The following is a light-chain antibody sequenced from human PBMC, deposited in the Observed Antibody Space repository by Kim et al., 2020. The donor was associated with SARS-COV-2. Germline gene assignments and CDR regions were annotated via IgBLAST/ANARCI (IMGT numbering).Light chain of an antibody. CDR1: NIGSKS. CDR2: YDS. CDR3: QVWDSSSDHPV. J-gene: IGLJ3*02. Sequence: APVKTATITCGGNNIGSKSVHWYQQKPGPAPVLVIYYDSDRPSGIPERFSGSNSGNTATLTISRVEAGDEADYYCQVWDSSSDHPVFGGGTQLTVL. V-gene: IGLV3-21*04.